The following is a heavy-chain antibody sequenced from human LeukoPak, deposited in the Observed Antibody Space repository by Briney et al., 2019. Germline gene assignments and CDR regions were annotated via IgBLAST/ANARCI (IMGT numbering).Heavy chain of an antibody. CDR3: AKDPHLTTVTGFDY. CDR2: ISGSGGST. D-gene: IGHD4-17*01. CDR1: GFTFSSYA. J-gene: IGHJ4*02. Sequence: QPGGSLRLSCAASGFTFSSYAMNWVRQAPGKGLEWVSAISGSGGSTYYADSVKGRFTISRDNSKNTLYLQMNSLRAEDTAVYYCAKDPHLTTVTGFDYWGQGTLVTVSS. V-gene: IGHV3-23*01.